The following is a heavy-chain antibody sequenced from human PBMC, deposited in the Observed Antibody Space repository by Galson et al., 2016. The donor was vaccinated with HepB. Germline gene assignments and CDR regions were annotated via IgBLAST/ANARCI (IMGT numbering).Heavy chain of an antibody. J-gene: IGHJ2*01. CDR3: ARLATSDLGNWYFDL. CDR1: GFTFRDYY. V-gene: IGHV3-11*01. CDR2: ISSSGNSI. D-gene: IGHD5-12*01. Sequence: SLRLSCAASGFTFRDYYMSWIRQAPGKGLEWVSYISSSGNSIYNADSVRGRFTIFRDNAMNSLSLQMNSLRVEDTAVYYCARLATSDLGNWYFDLWGRGSLVTVSS.